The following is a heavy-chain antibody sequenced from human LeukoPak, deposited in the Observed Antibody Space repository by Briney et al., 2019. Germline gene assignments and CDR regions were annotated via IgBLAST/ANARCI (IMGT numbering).Heavy chain of an antibody. Sequence: SETLSLTCSVSGGSISSYYWSWIRQPPGKGLEWIGYIYYSGSTNYNPSLKSRVTISVDTSKNQFSLKLSSVTAADTAVYYCARGVSGDIVVVPAAIWGQGTLVTSPQ. D-gene: IGHD2-2*01. CDR2: IYYSGST. CDR3: ARGVSGDIVVVPAAI. CDR1: GGSISSYY. V-gene: IGHV4-59*01. J-gene: IGHJ4*02.